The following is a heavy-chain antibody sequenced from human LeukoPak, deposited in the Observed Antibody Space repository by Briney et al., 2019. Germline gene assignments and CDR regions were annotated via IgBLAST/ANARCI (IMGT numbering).Heavy chain of an antibody. CDR3: ASLGYCSSTSCYLVDP. J-gene: IGHJ5*02. CDR2: IYYSGST. CDR1: GGSISSYY. D-gene: IGHD2-2*01. V-gene: IGHV4-59*12. Sequence: PSETLSLTCTVSGGSISSYYWSWIRQPPGKGLEWIGYIYYSGSTNYNPSLKSRVTISVDTSKNQFSLKLSSVTAADTAVYYCASLGYCSSTSCYLVDPWGQGTLVTVSS.